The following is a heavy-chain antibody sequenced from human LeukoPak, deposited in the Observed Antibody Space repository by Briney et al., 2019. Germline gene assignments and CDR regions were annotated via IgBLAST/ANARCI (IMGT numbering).Heavy chain of an antibody. CDR1: GFTFSSYW. J-gene: IGHJ4*02. D-gene: IGHD3-22*01. V-gene: IGHV3-7*01. CDR3: AVDSQSARVDYRTYYYDSSGMYDFDY. CDR2: IKQDGSEK. Sequence: GGSLRLSCGASGFTFSSYWMIWVRQAPGKGLEWVANIKQDGSEKYYVDTVKGRFTISRDNAKNSLYLQMNSLRAEDTAVYYCAVDSQSARVDYRTYYYDSSGMYDFDYWGQGALVTVSS.